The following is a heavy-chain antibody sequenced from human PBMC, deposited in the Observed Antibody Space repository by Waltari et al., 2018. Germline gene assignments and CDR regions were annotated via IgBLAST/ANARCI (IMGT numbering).Heavy chain of an antibody. CDR1: GFRFSSYW. CDR2: MNPDGGGT. J-gene: IGHJ4*02. Sequence: EVQLVESGGGLVQPGGSLTLSCAASGFRFSSYWKHWVRQAPGNGLLWGSRMNPDGGGTRYADSVQGRVTSSRDNAKITIYLQIDSLRAEDTAVYYCVRGGHFDWSPIDYWGQGTLVTVSS. CDR3: VRGGHFDWSPIDY. D-gene: IGHD3-9*01. V-gene: IGHV3-74*01.